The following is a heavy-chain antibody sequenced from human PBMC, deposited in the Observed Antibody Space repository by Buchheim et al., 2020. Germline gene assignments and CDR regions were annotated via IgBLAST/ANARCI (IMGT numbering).Heavy chain of an antibody. CDR2: IYYSGST. CDR3: ARVITIFRGEIDY. Sequence: QVQLQESGPGLVKPSQTLSLTCTVSGGSISSGDYYWSWIRQPPGKGLEWIGYIYYSGSTYYNPSLKSRVTISGETSKNQLPRKLSSVTAADTAVYYCARVITIFRGEIDYWGQGTL. J-gene: IGHJ4*02. V-gene: IGHV4-30-4*01. D-gene: IGHD3-9*01. CDR1: GGSISSGDYY.